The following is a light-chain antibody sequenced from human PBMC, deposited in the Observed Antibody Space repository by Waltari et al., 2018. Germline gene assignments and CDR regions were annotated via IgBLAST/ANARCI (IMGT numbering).Light chain of an antibody. CDR3: QQYYGNPRT. V-gene: IGKV4-1*01. Sequence: DIVMTQSPDSLAVSLGERATINCKSSQRVFYSSKNKNYLAWYQQKPGQAPKLLIYRASTRESGVPDRFSGSGSGTDFTLTISRLQAEDVAVYYCQQYYGNPRTFGQGTK. CDR2: RAS. CDR1: QRVFYSSKNKNY. J-gene: IGKJ2*01.